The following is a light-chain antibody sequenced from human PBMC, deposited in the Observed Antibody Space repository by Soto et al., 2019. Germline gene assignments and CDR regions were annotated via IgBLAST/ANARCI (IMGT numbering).Light chain of an antibody. CDR2: AAS. Sequence: QLTQSPSSLSASVGDRVIITCRASQSVSRSLNWYQQKTGQAPKLLIYAASTLHSGVPSRFSGSGSGTEFTLTIRSLQPEDFATYECQQNAIIPPWTFGQGTKVDVK. V-gene: IGKV1-39*01. J-gene: IGKJ1*01. CDR3: QQNAIIPPWT. CDR1: QSVSRS.